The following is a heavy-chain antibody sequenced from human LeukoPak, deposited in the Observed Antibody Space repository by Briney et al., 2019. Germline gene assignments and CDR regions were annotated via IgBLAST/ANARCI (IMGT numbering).Heavy chain of an antibody. Sequence: SETLSLTCAVYGGSFSGYYWSWIRNPPGKGRGGLGEINHSGSTNYNPSLKSRVTISVDTSKNQFSLKLSSVPAADTAVYYCARVDTAMVRAFDIWGQGIMVTVSS. J-gene: IGHJ3*02. CDR2: INHSGST. CDR3: ARVDTAMVRAFDI. D-gene: IGHD5-18*01. CDR1: GGSFSGYY. V-gene: IGHV4-34*01.